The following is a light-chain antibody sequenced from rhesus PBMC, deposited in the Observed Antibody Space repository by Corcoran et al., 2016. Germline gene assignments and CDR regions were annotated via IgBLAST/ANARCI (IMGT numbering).Light chain of an antibody. V-gene: IGKV1S14*01. CDR2: SAS. CDR3: QQHNRYPLP. J-gene: IGKJ4*01. Sequence: DIQMTQSPSSLSASVGDTVTITCRASQGMSNYLAWYQQNPGKAPKPLIYSASNLESGIPSRFSGSGTRTDFTLPMTSLLPEDFATYYFQQHNRYPLPFGWGTKVQIK. CDR1: QGMSNY.